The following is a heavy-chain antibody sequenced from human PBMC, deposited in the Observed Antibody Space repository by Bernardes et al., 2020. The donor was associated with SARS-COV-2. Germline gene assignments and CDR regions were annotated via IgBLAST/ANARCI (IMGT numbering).Heavy chain of an antibody. D-gene: IGHD6-13*01. CDR3: AKSLYFEGYSSSWYGSFFDY. V-gene: IGHV3-30*18. CDR2: ITYDGGNK. J-gene: IGHJ4*02. Sequence: GGSLRLSCAASGFTFSSYGMHWVRQAPGKGLEWVANITYDGGNKYYADSVKGRFTISRDNAKNTLYLQMNSLRAEDTAVYYCAKSLYFEGYSSSWYGSFFDYWGQGTLVTVSS. CDR1: GFTFSSYG.